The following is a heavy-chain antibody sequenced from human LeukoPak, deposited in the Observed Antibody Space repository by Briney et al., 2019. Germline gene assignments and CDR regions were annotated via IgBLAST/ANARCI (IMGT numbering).Heavy chain of an antibody. D-gene: IGHD5-18*01. V-gene: IGHV4-39*01. CDR1: GGSISSISSNN. J-gene: IGHJ5*02. CDR2: IHYTGST. Sequence: SETLSLTCADSGGSISSISSNNWAWIRQPPGKGLELIAAIHYTGSTYYNPSFMSRVTISVDTSKNQFSLKLNSLTATDTAVYYCARLPTGYPNWFDTWGQGTLVTVSS. CDR3: ARLPTGYPNWFDT.